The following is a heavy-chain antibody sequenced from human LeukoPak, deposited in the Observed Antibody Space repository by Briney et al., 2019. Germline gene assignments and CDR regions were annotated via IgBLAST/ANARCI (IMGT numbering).Heavy chain of an antibody. CDR3: LLQMTYGELSDPDF. CDR1: GFTLSSLA. Sequence: PGGSLRLFCAASGFTLSSLAMHWVRQAPGKGLEWVSSSGTRSGTKYYADSVMGRFTISRDSAMNSVSLQINSLRAEDTAVYYCLLQMTYGELSDPDFRGQGTLVTVSS. CDR2: SGTRSGTK. D-gene: IGHD3-16*02. V-gene: IGHV3-21*01. J-gene: IGHJ4*02.